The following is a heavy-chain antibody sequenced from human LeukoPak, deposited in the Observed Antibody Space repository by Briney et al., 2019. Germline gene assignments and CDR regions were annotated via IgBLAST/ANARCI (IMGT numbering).Heavy chain of an antibody. CDR3: TRDISPYIIRGDHYGMDV. V-gene: IGHV3-9*01. CDR1: GFTFDDFA. J-gene: IGHJ6*02. D-gene: IGHD3-10*01. Sequence: GRSLRLSCAASGFTFDDFAMHWVRQGPGKGLEWVSGISWNSGHTDYADSVKGRFTVSRDNAKNSLYLQMNSLRPEDTASYYCTRDISPYIIRGDHYGMDVWGQGITVAVSS. CDR2: ISWNSGHT.